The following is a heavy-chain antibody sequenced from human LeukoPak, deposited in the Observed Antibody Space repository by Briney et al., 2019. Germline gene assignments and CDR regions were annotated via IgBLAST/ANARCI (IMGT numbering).Heavy chain of an antibody. CDR2: IYYSGST. CDR3: ARQDSSSPTTYYYYYYMDV. CDR1: GGSISSSSYY. Sequence: SETLSLTCTVSGGSISSSSYYWGWIRQPPGKGLEWIGNIYYSGSTYYNPSLKSRVTISVDTSKNQFSLKLSSVTAADTAVYYCARQDSSSPTTYYYYYYMDVWGKGTTVTVSS. D-gene: IGHD6-13*01. J-gene: IGHJ6*03. V-gene: IGHV4-39*01.